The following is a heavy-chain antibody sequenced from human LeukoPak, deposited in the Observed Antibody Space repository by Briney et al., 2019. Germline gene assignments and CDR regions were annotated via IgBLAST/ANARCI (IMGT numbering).Heavy chain of an antibody. V-gene: IGHV1-8*01. CDR3: ARDYSVSSGYYYNWFDP. Sequence: GASVKVSCKASVYTFTRYDINWVRPATAQGLEWMGWMNHNSGNTGYPQKVQGRVTMTRNTSISTAYMELSSLRSEDPAVYYWARDYSVSSGYYYNWFDPWGQGTLVTVSS. CDR2: MNHNSGNT. D-gene: IGHD3-22*01. CDR1: VYTFTRYD. J-gene: IGHJ5*02.